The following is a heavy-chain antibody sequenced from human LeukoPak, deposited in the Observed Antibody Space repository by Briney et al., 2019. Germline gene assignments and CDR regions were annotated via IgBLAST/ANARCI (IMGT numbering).Heavy chain of an antibody. CDR2: ISYDGSNK. CDR1: GFTFSSYA. Sequence: PGGSLRLSCAASGFTFSSYAMHWVRQAPGKGLEWVAVISYDGSNKYYADSVKGRFTISRDNSKNTLYLQMNSLRAEDTAVYYCARDAGGVLRFLEWLFYPNFDYWGQGTLVTVSS. CDR3: ARDAGGVLRFLEWLFYPNFDY. V-gene: IGHV3-30-3*01. D-gene: IGHD3-3*01. J-gene: IGHJ4*02.